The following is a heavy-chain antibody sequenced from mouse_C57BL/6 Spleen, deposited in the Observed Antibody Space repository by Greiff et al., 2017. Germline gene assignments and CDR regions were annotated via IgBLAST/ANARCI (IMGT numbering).Heavy chain of an antibody. CDR2: FHPYNDDT. CDR1: GYTFTTYP. J-gene: IGHJ1*03. Sequence: VQLQESGAELVKPGASVKMSCKASGYTFTTYPIEWMKQNHGKSLEWIGNFHPYNDDTKYNEKFKGKATLTVEKSSSTVYLELSRLTSDDSAVYYGARALTTVVEGDWYFDDWGTGTTVTVSS. V-gene: IGHV1-47*01. CDR3: ARALTTVVEGDWYFDD. D-gene: IGHD1-1*01.